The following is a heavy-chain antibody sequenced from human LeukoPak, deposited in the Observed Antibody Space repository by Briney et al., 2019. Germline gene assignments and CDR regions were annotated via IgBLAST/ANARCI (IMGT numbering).Heavy chain of an antibody. Sequence: GSLRLSCAASGFTFSDYYMSWIRQPPGKGLEWIGEINHSGSTNYNPSLKSRVTISVDTSKNQFSLKLSSVTAADTAVYYCAREARSSWQNNWFDPWGQGTLVTVSS. CDR2: INHSGST. J-gene: IGHJ5*02. CDR1: GFTFSDYY. V-gene: IGHV4-34*01. CDR3: AREARSSWQNNWFDP. D-gene: IGHD6-13*01.